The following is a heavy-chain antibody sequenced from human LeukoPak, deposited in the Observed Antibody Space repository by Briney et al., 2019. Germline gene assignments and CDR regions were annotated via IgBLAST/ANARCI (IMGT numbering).Heavy chain of an antibody. J-gene: IGHJ4*02. CDR3: ARRRMANPFAY. Sequence: SETLSLTCTVSGGXITSSSYYWGWIRQPPGKGLGWIGSIYYSGTTYYNPSLKSRLTISVDTSKNQFSLKLSSVTVADTAVYYCARRRMANPFAYWGERSLVTVSS. CDR1: GGXITSSSYY. D-gene: IGHD5-24*01. CDR2: IYYSGTT. V-gene: IGHV4-39*01.